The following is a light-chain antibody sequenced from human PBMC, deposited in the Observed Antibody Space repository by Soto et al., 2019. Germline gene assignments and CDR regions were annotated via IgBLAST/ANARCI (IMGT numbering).Light chain of an antibody. CDR2: EGS. J-gene: IGLJ1*01. CDR3: CSYAGSSTFV. V-gene: IGLV2-23*01. CDR1: SIDLVSYNL. Sequence: QSALTQPASVSGSPGQSITISCHGTSIDLVSYNLASWYQQHPGKAPKLMIYEGSKRPSGVSNRFSGSKSGNTASLTISGLQAEDEADYYCCSYAGSSTFVFGTGTKVTVL.